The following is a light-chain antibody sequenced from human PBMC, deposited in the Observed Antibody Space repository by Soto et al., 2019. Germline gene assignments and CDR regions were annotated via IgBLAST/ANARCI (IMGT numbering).Light chain of an antibody. CDR3: SSYAGSNNVV. CDR2: EVS. V-gene: IGLV2-8*01. J-gene: IGLJ2*01. Sequence: SALTQPPSASGSPGQSVTISCTGTSSDVGGYHYVSWYPQHPGKAPKLMIYEVSRRHSGVPDRFSGSKSGYTASLTVSGLQAEDEADYYCSSYAGSNNVVFGGGTKLTVL. CDR1: SSDVGGYHY.